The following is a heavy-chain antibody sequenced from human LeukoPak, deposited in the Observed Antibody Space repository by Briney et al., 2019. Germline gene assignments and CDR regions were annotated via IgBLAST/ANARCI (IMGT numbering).Heavy chain of an antibody. CDR2: IYDSGST. J-gene: IGHJ4*02. D-gene: IGHD3-3*01. V-gene: IGHV4-39*01. CDR1: GGSIRSSYYY. Sequence: SETLSLTCTVSGGSIRSSYYYWGWIRQPPGKGLEWIGSIYDSGSTYYNPSLKSRVTISVDTSKNQFSLKLNSVTAADTAVYYCARSNYGFWSGYRGRYFDYWGQGTLVTVSS. CDR3: ARSNYGFWSGYRGRYFDY.